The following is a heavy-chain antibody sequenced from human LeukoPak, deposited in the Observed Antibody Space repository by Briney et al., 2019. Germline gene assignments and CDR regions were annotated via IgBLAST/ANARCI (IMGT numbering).Heavy chain of an antibody. D-gene: IGHD5-24*01. V-gene: IGHV3-21*01. CDR3: ARGAYNLSPYYMAV. CDR2: ISTSSSYI. CDR1: GFTFSSYS. J-gene: IGHJ6*03. Sequence: GGSLRLSCAASGFTFSSYSMNWVRQAPGKGLEWVSFISTSSSYIYYADSLKGRFTISRDNAKKSLYLQMNSLRAEDTAVYYCARGAYNLSPYYMAVWGKGTTVTVSS.